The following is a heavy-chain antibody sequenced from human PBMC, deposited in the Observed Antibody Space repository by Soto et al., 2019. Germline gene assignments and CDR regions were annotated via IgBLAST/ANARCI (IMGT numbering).Heavy chain of an antibody. CDR1: SGSISSSNW. CDR2: IYHSGST. J-gene: IGHJ6*03. Sequence: SETLSLTCAVSSGSISSSNWWSWVRQPPGKGLEWIGEIYHSGSTNYNPSLKSRVTISVDKSKNQFSLKLSSVTATDTAVYYCARVRRGLVYYSYMDVWGKGTTVTVSS. D-gene: IGHD3-10*01. CDR3: ARVRRGLVYYSYMDV. V-gene: IGHV4-4*02.